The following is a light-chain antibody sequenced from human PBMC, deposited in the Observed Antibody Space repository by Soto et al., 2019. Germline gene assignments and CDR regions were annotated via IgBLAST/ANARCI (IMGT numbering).Light chain of an antibody. CDR1: QSISSSY. Sequence: EIVLTQSPGTRCLSPGERTTLSCRASQSISSSYLAWYQQKPGQAPRLLVYGASSRATGIPDRFSGSGSGTDFTLTISRLEPEDFALYYCQQYSSTFWTLGQGTKV. V-gene: IGKV3-20*01. CDR3: QQYSSTFWT. J-gene: IGKJ1*01. CDR2: GAS.